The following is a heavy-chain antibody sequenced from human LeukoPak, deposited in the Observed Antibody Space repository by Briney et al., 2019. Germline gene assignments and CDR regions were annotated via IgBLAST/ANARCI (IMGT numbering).Heavy chain of an antibody. CDR2: IYHSGST. Sequence: PSETLSLTCAVSGGSISSSNWWSWVRQPPGKGLEWIGEIYHSGSTNYNPSLKSRVTISVDKSKNQFSLKLSSVTAADTAVYYCARVHACSSTSCPRDYYYYYYMDVWGKGTTVTVSS. J-gene: IGHJ6*03. CDR1: GGSISSSNW. V-gene: IGHV4-4*02. CDR3: ARVHACSSTSCPRDYYYYYYMDV. D-gene: IGHD2-2*01.